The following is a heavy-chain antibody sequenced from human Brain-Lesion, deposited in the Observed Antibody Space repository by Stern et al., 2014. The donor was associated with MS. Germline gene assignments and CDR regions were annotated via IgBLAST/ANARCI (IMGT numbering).Heavy chain of an antibody. CDR2: IYYSGNT. J-gene: IGHJ5*02. D-gene: IGHD2-15*01. CDR3: AGEEDIRYCSGGSCTGNWFDP. Sequence: VQLVESGPGLVKPSETLSLTCTVAGGSVSSTSYAWAWIRQPPGKGLAWIGTIYYSGNTYYSPSLKSRLTISLDTSKNQFSPQLGSVTAADTAVYYCAGEEDIRYCSGGSCTGNWFDPWGQGTLVTVSS. V-gene: IGHV4-39*01. CDR1: GGSVSSTSYA.